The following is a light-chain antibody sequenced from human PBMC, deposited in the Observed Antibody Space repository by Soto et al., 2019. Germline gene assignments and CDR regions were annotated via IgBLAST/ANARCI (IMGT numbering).Light chain of an antibody. CDR1: QSVSSSY. Sequence: EIVLTQSPGTLSLSPGERATLSCRASQSVSSSYLAWYQQKPGQAPRLLLYGASSRATVIPDRFSGSGSGTDFPLTISRLEPEDVAVDYCQQYDSSRTFGQGTKVEIK. J-gene: IGKJ1*01. V-gene: IGKV3-20*01. CDR3: QQYDSSRT. CDR2: GAS.